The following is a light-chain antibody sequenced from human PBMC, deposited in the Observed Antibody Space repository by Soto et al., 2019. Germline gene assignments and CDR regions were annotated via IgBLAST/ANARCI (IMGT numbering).Light chain of an antibody. J-gene: IGKJ1*01. CDR2: DAS. V-gene: IGKV3-11*01. CDR1: QSVSSY. Sequence: EIVLTQSPATLSLSPGERATLSCRASQSVSSYLAWYQQKPGQAPRLLIYDASNRATGIPARFGGSGSGTDFTLTISSLEPEDFAVYYCQQRSNRPLTFGQGTKVEIK. CDR3: QQRSNRPLT.